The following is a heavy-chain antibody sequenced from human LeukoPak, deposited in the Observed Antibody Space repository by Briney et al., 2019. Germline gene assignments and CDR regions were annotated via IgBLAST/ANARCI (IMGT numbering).Heavy chain of an antibody. CDR2: IYYSGST. J-gene: IGHJ3*02. D-gene: IGHD6-13*01. CDR3: ARGYSSSPNDAFDI. Sequence: PSETLSLTCTVSGGSISSSSYYWGWIRQPPGKGLEWIGSIYYSGSTYYNPSLKSRVTISVDTSKNQFSLKLSSVTAADTAVYYCARGYSSSPNDAFDIWGQGTMVTVSS. V-gene: IGHV4-39*07. CDR1: GGSISSSSYY.